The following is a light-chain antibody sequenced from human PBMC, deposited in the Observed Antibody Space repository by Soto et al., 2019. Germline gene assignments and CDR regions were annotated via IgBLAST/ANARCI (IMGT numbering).Light chain of an antibody. CDR2: AAS. CDR1: QSISSY. CDR3: QQSYSTLRT. J-gene: IGKJ3*01. V-gene: IGKV1-39*01. Sequence: DIKMTQSPSTLSASVGDTVTITCRASQSISSYLNWYQQKPGKAPKLLIYAASSLQSGVPSRFSGSGSGTDFTLTISSLQPEDFATYYCQQSYSTLRTFGPGTKVDIK.